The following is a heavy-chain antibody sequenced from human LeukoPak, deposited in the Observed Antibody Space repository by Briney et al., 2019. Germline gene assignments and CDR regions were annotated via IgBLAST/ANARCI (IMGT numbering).Heavy chain of an antibody. CDR1: GGSFSGYY. D-gene: IGHD2-15*01. CDR2: INHSGST. V-gene: IGHV4-34*01. CDR3: ARVLAYRYCSGGSCRKYYFDY. J-gene: IGHJ4*02. Sequence: PSETLSLTCAVYGGSFSGYYWSWIRQPPGKGLEWIGEINHSGSTNYNPSLKSRVTISVDTSKNQFSLKLSSVTAADTAVYYCARVLAYRYCSGGSCRKYYFDYWGQRTLVTVSS.